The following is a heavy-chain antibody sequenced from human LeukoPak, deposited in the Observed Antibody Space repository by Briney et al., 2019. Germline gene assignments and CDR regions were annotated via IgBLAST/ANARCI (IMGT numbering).Heavy chain of an antibody. J-gene: IGHJ4*02. D-gene: IGHD3-9*01. V-gene: IGHV1-69*13. CDR2: IIPIFGTA. CDR1: GGTFSSYA. CDR3: ARGPAYYDILTGSQLDY. Sequence: GASVKVSCKASGGTFSSYAISWVRQAPGQGLEWMGGIIPIFGTANYAQKFQSRVTITADESTSTAYMELSSLRSEDTAVYYCARGPAYYDILTGSQLDYWGQGTLVTVSS.